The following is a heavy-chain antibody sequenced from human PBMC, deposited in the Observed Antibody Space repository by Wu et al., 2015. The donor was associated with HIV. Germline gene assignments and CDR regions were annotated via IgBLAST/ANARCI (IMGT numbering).Heavy chain of an antibody. CDR1: GGTFSSYA. J-gene: IGHJ6*03. V-gene: IGHV1-69*12. CDR3: ARGGSASIAAADYYYYYMDV. D-gene: IGHD6-13*01. CDR2: IIPIFGTA. Sequence: QVQLVQSGAEVKKPGSSVKVSCKASGGTFSSYAISWVRQAPGQGLEWMGGIIPIFGTANYAQKFQGRVTITADESTSTAYMELSSLRSEDTAVYYCARGGSASIAAADYYYYYMDVWGKGDHGHRLL.